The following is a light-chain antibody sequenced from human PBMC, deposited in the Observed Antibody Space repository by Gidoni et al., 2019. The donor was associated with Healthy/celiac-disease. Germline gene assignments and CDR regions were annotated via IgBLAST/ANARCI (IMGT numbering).Light chain of an antibody. V-gene: IGKV2-29*02. CDR3: MQGIHLPLT. Sequence: DIVMTQTPLAMSVTPGHPASISCKSSQSLLHSDGKPYLYWYLQKPGQSPQLLIYEVSSRFSRCPDRFSGSGAGTESTLKISRVEADDFGVYYCMQGIHLPLTFGGGTKVEIK. CDR1: QSLLHSDGKPY. J-gene: IGKJ4*01. CDR2: EVS.